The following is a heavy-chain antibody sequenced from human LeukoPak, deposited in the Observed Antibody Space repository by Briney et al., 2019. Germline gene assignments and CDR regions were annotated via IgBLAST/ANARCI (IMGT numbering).Heavy chain of an antibody. CDR1: GGSFSGYY. D-gene: IGHD3-10*01. Sequence: SETLSLTCAVYGGSFSGYYWSWIRQPPGKGLEWIGEINHSGSTNYNPSLESRVTISVDTSKNQFSLKLSSVTAADTAVYYCARDRPHYGSGTWSQKKYYFDYWGQGTLVTVSS. V-gene: IGHV4-34*01. CDR3: ARDRPHYGSGTWSQKKYYFDY. CDR2: INHSGST. J-gene: IGHJ4*02.